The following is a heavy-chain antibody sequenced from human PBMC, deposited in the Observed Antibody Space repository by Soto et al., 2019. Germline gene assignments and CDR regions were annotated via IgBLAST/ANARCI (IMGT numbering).Heavy chain of an antibody. CDR2: IYHGGST. J-gene: IGHJ4*02. Sequence: QVQLQESGPGLVEPSGTLSLTCTVSGGSISSNNGWSWVRQSPGKGLEWIGEIYHGGSTNSNPSLRXXLXIXXDKSKNRFSLGRSSGTAADTAVYYCARGGYWTVDYWGRGTLVTVSS. V-gene: IGHV4-4*02. CDR1: GGSISSNNG. D-gene: IGHD1-1*01. CDR3: ARGGYWTVDY.